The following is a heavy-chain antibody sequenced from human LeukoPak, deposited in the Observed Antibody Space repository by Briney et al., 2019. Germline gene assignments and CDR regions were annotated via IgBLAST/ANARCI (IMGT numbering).Heavy chain of an antibody. CDR3: ASRRSSGAFEY. J-gene: IGHJ4*02. Sequence: GSLRLSCAASGFTFSDYYMSWIRQAPGKGLEWVSFVSSTGSYTNFADSVKGRFSISRDNAKNSLYLQMNSLRAEDTAVYYCASRRSSGAFEYWGQGTLVTVSS. V-gene: IGHV3-11*03. D-gene: IGHD6-19*01. CDR2: VSSTGSYT. CDR1: GFTFSDYY.